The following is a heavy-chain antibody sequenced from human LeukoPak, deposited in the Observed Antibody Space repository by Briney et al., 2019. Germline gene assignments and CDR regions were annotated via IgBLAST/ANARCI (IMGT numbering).Heavy chain of an antibody. CDR3: ARYRAFDI. CDR2: IYNGDT. CDR1: GGSISSYY. J-gene: IGHJ3*02. V-gene: IGHV4-59*01. Sequence: PSETLSLTCAVSGGSISSYYWSWIRQPPGKGLEWLGYIYNGDTNYNPSLKSRVTISVDTSKNQFSLKLSSVTAADTAVYYCARYRAFDIWGQGTMVTVSS.